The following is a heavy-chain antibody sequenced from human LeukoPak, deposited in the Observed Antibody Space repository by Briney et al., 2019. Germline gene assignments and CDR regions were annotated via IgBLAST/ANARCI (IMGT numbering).Heavy chain of an antibody. CDR3: ARDSSRSGQAWWFDP. V-gene: IGHV1-46*01. CDR1: GYTFTRHY. J-gene: IGHJ5*02. CDR2: INSSDGYT. D-gene: IGHD5-12*01. Sequence: GSSVKVSCKASGYTFTRHYMHWVRQAPGQGLEWMGLINSSDGYTNYAQNFQARVSMTRDASTNTVYMELRSLRYDGTAFYYCARDSSRSGQAWWFDPWGQGTLVTVSS.